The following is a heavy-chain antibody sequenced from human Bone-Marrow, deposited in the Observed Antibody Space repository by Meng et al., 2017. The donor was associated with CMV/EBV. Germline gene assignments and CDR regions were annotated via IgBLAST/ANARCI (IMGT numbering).Heavy chain of an antibody. CDR2: IYSGDST. V-gene: IGHV3-66*01. J-gene: IGHJ4*02. D-gene: IGHD2-15*01. CDR3: ARESPVARPDY. CDR1: GFSVSTNH. Sequence: GGSLRLSCAASGFSVSTNHMSWVRQAPGKGLEWVSVIYSGDSTYYADSVKGRFTISRDNAKNSLYLQMNSLRAEDTAVYYCARESPVARPDYWGQGTLVTVSS.